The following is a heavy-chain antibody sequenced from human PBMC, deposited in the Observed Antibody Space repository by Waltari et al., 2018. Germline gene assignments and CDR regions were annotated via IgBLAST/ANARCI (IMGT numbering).Heavy chain of an antibody. CDR3: ARQKIAAAGIGYYYYYYGMDV. CDR1: GGSFSGYY. V-gene: IGHV4-34*01. J-gene: IGHJ6*02. CDR2: INHRGST. D-gene: IGHD6-13*01. Sequence: QVQLQQWGAGLLKPSETLSLTCAVYGGSFSGYYWSWIRQPPGKGLEWIGEINHRGSTNYNPSLKSRVTISVDTSKNQFSLKLSSVTAADTAVYYCARQKIAAAGIGYYYYYYGMDVWGQGTTVTVSS.